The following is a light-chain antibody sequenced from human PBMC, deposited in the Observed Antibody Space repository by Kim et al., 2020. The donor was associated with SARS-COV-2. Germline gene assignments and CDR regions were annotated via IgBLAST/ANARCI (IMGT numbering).Light chain of an antibody. CDR2: AAS. J-gene: IGKJ2*01. Sequence: ATVGDKAPTPGRTGRAISSRLAWYQQKPGKAPNLLFYAASTLQSGIPSRFSGRGSGTDFTLTIGSLQPEDFATYYCHQANSFPRTFGQGTKLEI. CDR1: RAISSR. V-gene: IGKV1-12*01. CDR3: HQANSFPRT.